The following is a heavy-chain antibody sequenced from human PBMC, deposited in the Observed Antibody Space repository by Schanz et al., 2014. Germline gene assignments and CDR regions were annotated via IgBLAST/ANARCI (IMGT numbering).Heavy chain of an antibody. V-gene: IGHV4-31*03. CDR2: VYYSGNT. CDR1: SGSIFTGGYY. Sequence: QVQLQESGPGLVKPSQTLSLTCTVSSGSIFTGGYYWGWIRQHPGKGLEWIGYVYYSGNTYYNPSLKSRVTISVDTSKTQVSLKLRSVTPADTAVYYCAREEARPEYFQYWRHGTLVTVSS. J-gene: IGHJ1*01. D-gene: IGHD6-6*01. CDR3: AREEARPEYFQY.